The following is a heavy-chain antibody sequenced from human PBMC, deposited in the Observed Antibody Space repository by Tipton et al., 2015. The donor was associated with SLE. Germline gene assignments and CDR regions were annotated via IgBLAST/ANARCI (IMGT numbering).Heavy chain of an antibody. J-gene: IGHJ4*02. CDR3: ARGRSGRYIDY. CDR2: IGTAGDT. V-gene: IGHV3-13*01. D-gene: IGHD1-26*01. CDR1: GFIFRNYD. Sequence: GSLRLSCAASGFIFRNYDMHWVRQTIGKGLEWVSAIGTAGDTFYQGSVKGRFTISRENAKNSFYLQLNNLRVGDTAVYYCARGRSGRYIDYWGQGTLVTVSS.